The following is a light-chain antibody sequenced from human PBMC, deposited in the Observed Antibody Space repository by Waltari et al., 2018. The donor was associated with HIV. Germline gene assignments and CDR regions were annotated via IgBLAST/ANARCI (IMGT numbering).Light chain of an antibody. CDR1: SNNVGYQG. CDR2: RNN. J-gene: IGLJ3*02. V-gene: IGLV10-54*01. CDR3: SSWPCTLSPLL. Sequence: QAGLTQPPSVSKCLRQTATLTCTGNSNNVGYQGAAWLQQHQGHPPKLLSYRNNNRPSGISPPFSPSSSVSPSSLSITRLHPEAEADSYFSSWPCTLSPLLFGGGTKLTVL.